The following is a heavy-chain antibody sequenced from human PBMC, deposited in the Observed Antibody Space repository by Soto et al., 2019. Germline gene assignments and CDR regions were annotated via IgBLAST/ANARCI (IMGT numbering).Heavy chain of an antibody. V-gene: IGHV4-59*12. D-gene: IGHD2-8*01. Sequence: SETLSLTCTVSGGSISSYYWSWIRQPPGKGLEWIGYIYYSGSTNYNPSLKSRVTISVDTSKNQFSLKLSSVTAADTAVYYCARRGYCTNGVCCYGMDVWGQGTTVTVSS. CDR2: IYYSGST. CDR1: GGSISSYY. J-gene: IGHJ6*02. CDR3: ARRGYCTNGVCCYGMDV.